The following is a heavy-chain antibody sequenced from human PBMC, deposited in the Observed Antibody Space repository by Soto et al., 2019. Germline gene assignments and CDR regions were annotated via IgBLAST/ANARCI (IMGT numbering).Heavy chain of an antibody. V-gene: IGHV4-4*07. CDR2: IYTSGST. CDR1: GGSISSYY. Sequence: SETLSLTCTVSGGSISSYYWSWIRQPAGKGLEWIGRIYTSGSTIYNPSLKSRVTMSVDTSKNQFSLKLSYVTAADTAVYYCARERPGTPKSYYYDSSGYYYFDYWGQGTLVTVSS. CDR3: ARERPGTPKSYYYDSSGYYYFDY. D-gene: IGHD3-22*01. J-gene: IGHJ4*02.